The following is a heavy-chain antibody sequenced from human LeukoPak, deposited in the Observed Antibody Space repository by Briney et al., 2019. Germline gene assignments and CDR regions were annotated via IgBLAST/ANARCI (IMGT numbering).Heavy chain of an antibody. CDR1: GFTFSSYA. D-gene: IGHD3-3*01. V-gene: IGHV3-30-3*01. CDR3: ARARVGGFFGEGAFDI. J-gene: IGHJ3*02. Sequence: GGSLRLSCAASGFTFSSYAMHWVRQAPGKGLEWVAVIPYDGSNKYYADSVKGRFTNSRDNSKNTLYLQMNSLRAEDTAVYYCARARVGGFFGEGAFDIWGQGTMVTVSS. CDR2: IPYDGSNK.